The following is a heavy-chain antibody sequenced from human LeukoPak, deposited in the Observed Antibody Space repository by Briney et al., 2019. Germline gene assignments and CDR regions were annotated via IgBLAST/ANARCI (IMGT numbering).Heavy chain of an antibody. J-gene: IGHJ4*02. Sequence: PGGSLRLSCAASGFTFNNHGMSWVRQDPGKGMEWDSGINGNGASTYYSDSVKGRFTISRDNSKNTLYLQMSSPRAEDTAIYYCAKDQGYSYYYLVYWGQGTLVTVSS. CDR1: GFTFNNHG. D-gene: IGHD5-18*01. CDR2: INGNGAST. V-gene: IGHV3-23*01. CDR3: AKDQGYSYYYLVY.